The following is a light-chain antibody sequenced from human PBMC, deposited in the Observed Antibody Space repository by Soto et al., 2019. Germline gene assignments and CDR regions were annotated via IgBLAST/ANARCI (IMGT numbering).Light chain of an antibody. CDR1: QSVSSY. V-gene: IGKV3-11*01. J-gene: IGKJ3*01. CDR2: DAS. CDR3: QQRSNWPPRFT. Sequence: EIVLTQSPATLSLSPGERATLSCRASQSVSSYLAWYQQKPGQAPRLLIYDASNRATGIPARFSGSGSGTDFTLNISSLAPEDFAVYYCQQRSNWPPRFTFGPGTKVDIK.